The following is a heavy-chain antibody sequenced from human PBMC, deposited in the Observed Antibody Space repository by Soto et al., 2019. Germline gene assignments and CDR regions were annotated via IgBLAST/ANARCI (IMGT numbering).Heavy chain of an antibody. CDR3: ARGRYGDY. D-gene: IGHD1-1*01. Sequence: QVHLVQSGAEVKKPGAPVKFSCKLSGYTFTSYGTPWLRQAPGQGLEWRGWISAPNGNTDYAQKLQGRVIVTRDTSTSTAYMELRSLSSDDTAVYYCARGRYGDYWGQGALVTVSS. CDR2: ISAPNGNT. CDR1: GYTFTSYG. J-gene: IGHJ4*02. V-gene: IGHV1-18*01.